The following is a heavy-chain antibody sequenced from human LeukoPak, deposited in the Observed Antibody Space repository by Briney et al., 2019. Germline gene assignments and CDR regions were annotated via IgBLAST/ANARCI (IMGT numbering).Heavy chain of an antibody. J-gene: IGHJ2*01. Sequence: GGSLRLSCAASGFTFSSSAMSWVRQAPGKGLEWVASIKEGGSEKYYVDSVKGRFTISGDSSKNTLFLHMNTLRAEDTAIYYCAKDRTVGASYWYFDLWGRGTLVTVSS. CDR3: AKDRTVGASYWYFDL. V-gene: IGHV3-7*03. CDR1: GFTFSSSA. D-gene: IGHD1-26*01. CDR2: IKEGGSEK.